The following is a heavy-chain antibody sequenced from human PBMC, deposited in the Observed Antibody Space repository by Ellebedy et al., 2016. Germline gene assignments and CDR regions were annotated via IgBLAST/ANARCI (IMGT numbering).Heavy chain of an antibody. CDR2: LKQDGSEK. CDR3: ARLWVGYNRYVDY. Sequence: GESLKISXAASGFTFNSYWMSWVRQAPGKGLEWVANLKQDGSEKYYVDSVKGRFTISRDNAKKSLYLQMNSLRAEDTAVYYCARLWVGYNRYVDYWGQGSLVTVSS. D-gene: IGHD5-24*01. CDR1: GFTFNSYW. J-gene: IGHJ4*02. V-gene: IGHV3-7*01.